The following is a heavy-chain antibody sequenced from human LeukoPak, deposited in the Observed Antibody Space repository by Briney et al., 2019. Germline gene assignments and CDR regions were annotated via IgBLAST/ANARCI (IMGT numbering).Heavy chain of an antibody. D-gene: IGHD3-9*01. CDR3: AKPRDILTGYYSFDY. CDR1: GFTFSTYA. J-gene: IGHJ4*02. CDR2: ISGSGGST. Sequence: PGGSLRLSCAASGFTFSTYAMSWVRQAPGEGLEWVSAISGSGGSTDYADSVKGRFTISRDNSKNTLYVQMNSLRAEDTAVYYCAKPRDILTGYYSFDYWGQGTLVTVSS. V-gene: IGHV3-23*01.